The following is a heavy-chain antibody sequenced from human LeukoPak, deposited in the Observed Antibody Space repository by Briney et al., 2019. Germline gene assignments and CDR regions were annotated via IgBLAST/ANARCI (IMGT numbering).Heavy chain of an antibody. D-gene: IGHD1-26*01. J-gene: IGHJ5*02. CDR2: IYYSGST. CDR3: ARKYWEVPENWFDP. V-gene: IGHV4-39*07. CDR1: GDSISSSDYY. Sequence: SETLSLTCTVSGDSISSSDYYWAWIRQPPGKGLEWIGSIYYSGSTYYNPSLKSRVTISVDTSKNQFSLKLSSVTAADTAVYYCARKYWEVPENWFDPWGQGTLVTVSS.